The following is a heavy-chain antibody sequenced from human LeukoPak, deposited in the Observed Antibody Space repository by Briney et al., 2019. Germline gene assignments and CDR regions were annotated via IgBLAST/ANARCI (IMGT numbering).Heavy chain of an antibody. J-gene: IGHJ4*02. CDR3: ASAETPGATLDY. CDR2: ISYDGSYK. D-gene: IGHD1-26*01. CDR1: GFTFSSYA. Sequence: GGSLRLSCAASGFTFSSYAMHWVRQAPGKGLEWVAVISYDGSYKYYADSVKGRFTISRDNSKNTLYLQMNSLRAEDTAVYYCASAETPGATLDYWGQGTLVTVSS. V-gene: IGHV3-30-3*01.